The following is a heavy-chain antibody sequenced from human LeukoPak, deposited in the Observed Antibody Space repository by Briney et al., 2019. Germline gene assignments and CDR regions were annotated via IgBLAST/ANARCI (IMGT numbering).Heavy chain of an antibody. V-gene: IGHV1-18*01. CDR2: ISAYNGNT. CDR3: ARDDSSGWYSDY. D-gene: IGHD6-19*01. J-gene: IGHJ4*02. CDR1: GYTFTNYG. Sequence: ASVKVSCKGSGYTFTNYGISWVRQAPGQGLEWMGWISAYNGNTNYAQKLQGRVTMTTGTSTSTAYMELRSLRSDDTAVYYCARDDSSGWYSDYWGQGTLVTVSS.